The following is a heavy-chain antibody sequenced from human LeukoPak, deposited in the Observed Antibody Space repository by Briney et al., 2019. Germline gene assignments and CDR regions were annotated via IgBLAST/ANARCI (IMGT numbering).Heavy chain of an antibody. D-gene: IGHD6-19*01. V-gene: IGHV1-69*05. CDR3: AREAGIAVAGNFDY. CDR2: IIPIFGPA. CDR1: GGTFSSYA. J-gene: IGHJ4*02. Sequence: SVKVSCKASGGTFSSYAISWVRQAPGQGIEWMGRIIPIFGPANYAQKFQGRVTTTTDESTSTAYIEPSSLRTEDTAVYYCAREAGIAVAGNFDYWGQGTLVTVSS.